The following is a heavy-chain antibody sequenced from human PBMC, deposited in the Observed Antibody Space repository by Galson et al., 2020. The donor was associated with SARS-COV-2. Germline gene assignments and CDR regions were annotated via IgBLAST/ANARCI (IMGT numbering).Heavy chain of an antibody. CDR3: ARVPPQYYYDSSGYYNYGMDV. CDR1: GYTFTGYY. J-gene: IGHJ6*02. D-gene: IGHD3-22*01. Sequence: ASVKVSCKASGYTFTGYYMHWVRQAPGQGLEWMGWINPNSGGTNYAQKFQGWVTMTRDTSISTAYMELSRLRSDDTAVYYCARVPPQYYYDSSGYYNYGMDVWGQGTTVTVSS. V-gene: IGHV1-2*04. CDR2: INPNSGGT.